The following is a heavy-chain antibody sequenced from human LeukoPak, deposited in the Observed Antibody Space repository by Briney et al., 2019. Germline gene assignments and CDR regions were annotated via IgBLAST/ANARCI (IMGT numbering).Heavy chain of an antibody. CDR2: ISAYNGNT. V-gene: IGHV1-18*01. CDR1: GYTFTSYG. D-gene: IGHD4-17*01. Sequence: ASVKVSCXASGYTFTSYGISWVRQAPGQGLEWMGWISAYNGNTNYAQKLQGRVTMTTDTSTSTAYMELRSLRSDDTAVYYCAGVLFYGDHRGFDYWGQGTLVTVSS. J-gene: IGHJ4*02. CDR3: AGVLFYGDHRGFDY.